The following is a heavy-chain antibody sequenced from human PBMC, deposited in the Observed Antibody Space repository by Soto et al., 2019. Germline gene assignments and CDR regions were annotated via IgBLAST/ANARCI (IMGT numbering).Heavy chain of an antibody. J-gene: IGHJ3*02. V-gene: IGHV1-8*01. CDR3: ARGVDISTAFDI. CDR1: GYTFTSYD. CDR2: VNPNSGNT. Sequence: GASVKVSCKASGYTFTSYDVMWVRQATGQGLEWMGWVNPNSGNTDSAQKFQGRVTMTWDTSINTAYMELSSLRSEDTAVYYCARGVDISTAFDIWGQGTMVTVSS. D-gene: IGHD3-9*01.